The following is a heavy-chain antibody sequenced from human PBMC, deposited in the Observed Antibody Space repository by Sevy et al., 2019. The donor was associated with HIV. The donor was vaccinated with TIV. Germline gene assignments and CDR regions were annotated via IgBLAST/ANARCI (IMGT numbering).Heavy chain of an antibody. CDR1: GYTFTSYG. D-gene: IGHD3-22*01. CDR2: ISAYNGNT. J-gene: IGHJ6*02. V-gene: IGHV1-18*01. Sequence: ASVKVSCKASGYTFTSYGISWVRQAPGQGLEWMGWISAYNGNTNYAQKLQGRVTMTTDTSTSTAYMELMSLRSDDTAVYYCARAEDKAEFITAYYYYYYGMDVWGQGTTVTVSS. CDR3: ARAEDKAEFITAYYYYYYGMDV.